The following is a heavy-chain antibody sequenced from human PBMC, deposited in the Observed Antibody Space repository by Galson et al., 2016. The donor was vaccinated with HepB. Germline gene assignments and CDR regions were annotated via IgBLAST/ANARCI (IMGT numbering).Heavy chain of an antibody. CDR1: GGSFNGYY. V-gene: IGHV4-34*01. CDR2: INHSGST. D-gene: IGHD3-10*01. Sequence: SETLSLTCAVYGGSFNGYYWSWIRQSPGKGLDWIGEINHSGSTNYNPSLKSRVTISVDTSKKLFSLKLSSVTAADTAVYYCAEGFGEKPLDSWGQGALVTVSS. CDR3: AEGFGEKPLDS. J-gene: IGHJ4*02.